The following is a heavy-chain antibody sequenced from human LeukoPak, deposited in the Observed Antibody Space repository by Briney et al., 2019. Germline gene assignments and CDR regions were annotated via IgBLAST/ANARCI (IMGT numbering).Heavy chain of an antibody. Sequence: ASETLSLTCTVSGGSISNYYWSWIRQPPGKGLEWIGYIYYSGSTNYNPSLKSRVTISVDTSKNQFSLKLSSVTAADTAVYYCASMVVAAFLSHWGQGTLVTVSS. CDR2: IYYSGST. J-gene: IGHJ4*02. CDR3: ASMVVAAFLSH. V-gene: IGHV4-59*01. CDR1: GGSISNYY. D-gene: IGHD2-15*01.